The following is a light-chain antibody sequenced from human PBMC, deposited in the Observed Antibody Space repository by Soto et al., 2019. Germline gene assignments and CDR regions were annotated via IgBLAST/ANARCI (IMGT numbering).Light chain of an antibody. V-gene: IGKV1-39*01. CDR3: KQSYSTPYT. Sequence: DIQMTQSPSSLSASVGDRVTITCRASQSISSYLNWYQQKPGKAPKLLIYAAYSLQSGVQSRFSGSGSGTDFTLTIRSLQPEDFATYYCKQSYSTPYTFGQGTKVDIK. CDR2: AAY. J-gene: IGKJ2*01. CDR1: QSISSY.